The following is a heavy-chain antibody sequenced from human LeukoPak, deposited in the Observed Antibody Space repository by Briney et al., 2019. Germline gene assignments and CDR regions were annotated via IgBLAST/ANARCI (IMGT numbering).Heavy chain of an antibody. CDR2: INPSGGRT. J-gene: IGHJ4*02. CDR1: GYTFASYY. Sequence: SVKVSCKASGYTFASYYIHWVRQAPGQGLEGMGIINPSGGRTSYAQKSQGRVTMTRDTSTSTVHMDLSSLRSGDTAVYYCARDSAQPYSGYGKDYWGQGTLVTVSS. D-gene: IGHD5-12*01. CDR3: ARDSAQPYSGYGKDY. V-gene: IGHV1-46*01.